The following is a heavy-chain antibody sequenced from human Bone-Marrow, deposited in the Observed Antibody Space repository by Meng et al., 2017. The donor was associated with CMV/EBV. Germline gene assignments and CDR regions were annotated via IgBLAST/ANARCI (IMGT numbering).Heavy chain of an antibody. J-gene: IGHJ6*02. D-gene: IGHD2-15*01. CDR2: TSWNSGPI. V-gene: IGHV3-9*01. CDR3: AKGGGGYYYSGMDV. Sequence: GGSLRLSCAASGFSFEGYAVNWVRQGPGKGLEWVSGTSWNSGPIGYADSVKGRFTISRDNAKNSLYLQMNSLRAEDTALYYCAKGGGGYYYSGMDVWVQGTTVTVSS. CDR1: GFSFEGYA.